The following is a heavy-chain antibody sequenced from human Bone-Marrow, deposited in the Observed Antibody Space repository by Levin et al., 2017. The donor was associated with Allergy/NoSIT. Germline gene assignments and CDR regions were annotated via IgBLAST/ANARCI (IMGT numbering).Heavy chain of an antibody. CDR2: ISSSSSYI. CDR1: GFTFSSYS. Sequence: KAGGSLRLSCAASGFTFSSYSMNWVRQAPGKGLEWVSSISSSSSYIYYADSVKGRFTISRDNAKNSLYLQMNSLRAEDTAVYYCARAERWLAHCGWFDPWGQGTLVTVSS. V-gene: IGHV3-21*01. CDR3: ARAERWLAHCGWFDP. D-gene: IGHD6-19*01. J-gene: IGHJ5*02.